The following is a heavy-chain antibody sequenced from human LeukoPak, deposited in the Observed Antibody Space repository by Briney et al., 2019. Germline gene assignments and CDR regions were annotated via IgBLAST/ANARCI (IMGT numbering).Heavy chain of an antibody. CDR1: GFTLDDYA. J-gene: IGHJ3*02. CDR2: SCWYSGNI. Sequence: GRSLTLSCAASGFTLDDYAMHWVRQAPGKGLEWVSVSCWYSGNIGYADPVKGRFTISRDHAKNSLYLQKNSLRAEDMAFYSCAKGTQGYGHGAFDIWGQGTLVTVSS. D-gene: IGHD5-18*01. V-gene: IGHV3-9*03. CDR3: AKGTQGYGHGAFDI.